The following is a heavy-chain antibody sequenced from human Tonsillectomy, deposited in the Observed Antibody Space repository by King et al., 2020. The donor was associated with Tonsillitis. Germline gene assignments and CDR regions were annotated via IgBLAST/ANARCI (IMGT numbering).Heavy chain of an antibody. CDR2: ISGSGGST. CDR1: GFTFSSYA. D-gene: IGHD2-2*03. CDR3: AKGGGYCSSTSCYGGDY. V-gene: IGHV3-23*04. Sequence: QLVQSGGGLVQPGGSLRPSCAASGFTFSSYAMSWVRQAPGKGLEWVSAISGSGGSTYYADSVKGRFTISRDNSKNTLYLQMNSLRAEDTAVYYCAKGGGYCSSTSCYGGDYWGQGTLVTVSS. J-gene: IGHJ4*02.